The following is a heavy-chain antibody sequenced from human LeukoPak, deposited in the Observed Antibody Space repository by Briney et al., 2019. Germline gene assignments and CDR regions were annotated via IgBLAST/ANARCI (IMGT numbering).Heavy chain of an antibody. J-gene: IGHJ4*02. CDR2: IYTSGST. CDR3: ARSVEMASRSSDC. Sequence: SETLSLTCTVSGGSISSYYWSWIRQPAGKGLEWIGRIYTSGSTNYSPSLKSRVTMSVDTSKNQFSLNLTSVTAADTAVYYCARSVEMASRSSDCWGQGTLVTVSS. D-gene: IGHD5-12*01. V-gene: IGHV4-4*07. CDR1: GGSISSYY.